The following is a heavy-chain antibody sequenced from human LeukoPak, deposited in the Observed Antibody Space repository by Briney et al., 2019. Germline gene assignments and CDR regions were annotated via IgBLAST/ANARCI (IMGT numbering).Heavy chain of an antibody. CDR3: ARDPNYDFWSGSYTRWFDP. CDR2: ISPYSGTT. Sequence: ASVKVSCKASGYTFTSYDINWVRQATGQGLEWLGWISPYSGTTIYAQNLQGRVTMTTDISTSTAYMELGNLKSDDTAVYFCARDPNYDFWSGSYTRWFDPWGQGTLVTVSS. J-gene: IGHJ5*02. V-gene: IGHV1-18*01. D-gene: IGHD3-3*01. CDR1: GYTFTSYD.